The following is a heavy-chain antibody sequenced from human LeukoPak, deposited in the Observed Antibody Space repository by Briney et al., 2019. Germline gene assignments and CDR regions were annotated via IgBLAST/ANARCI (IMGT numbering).Heavy chain of an antibody. V-gene: IGHV3-23*01. J-gene: IGHJ4*02. CDR2: ISGSGGST. CDR1: GSTFSSYA. D-gene: IGHD6-19*01. CDR3: AKAIAVDGTSLDY. Sequence: GGSLRLSCAASGSTFSSYAMSWVRQAPGKGLEWVSAISGSGGSTYYADSVKGRFTISRDNSKNTLYLQMNSLRAEDTAVYYCAKAIAVDGTSLDYWGQGTLVTVSS.